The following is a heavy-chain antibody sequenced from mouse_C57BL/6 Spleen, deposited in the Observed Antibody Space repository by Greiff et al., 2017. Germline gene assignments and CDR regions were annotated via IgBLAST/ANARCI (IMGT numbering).Heavy chain of an antibody. CDR1: GFSLSTSGMG. CDR2: IYWDDDK. V-gene: IGHV8-12*01. J-gene: IGHJ2*01. D-gene: IGHD2-5*01. Sequence: QVTLKECGPGILQSSQTLSLTCSFSGFSLSTSGMGVSWIRQPSGKGLEWLAHIYWDDDKRYNPSLKSRLTIAKDTSRNQVFLKITSVDTADTATYYCARGYYSNPDDWGQGTTLTVSS. CDR3: ARGYYSNPDD.